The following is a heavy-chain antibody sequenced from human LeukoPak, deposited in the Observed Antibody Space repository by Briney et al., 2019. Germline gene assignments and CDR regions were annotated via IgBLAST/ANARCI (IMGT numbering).Heavy chain of an antibody. D-gene: IGHD3-22*01. J-gene: IGHJ4*02. Sequence: ASVKVSCKASGYTFTGYYMHWVRQAPGQGLEWMGWINPNSGGTNYAQKFQGRVTMTRDTSISTAYMELSRLRSDDTAVYYCASHYYDSSGYYSDYWGQGTLATVSS. V-gene: IGHV1-2*02. CDR2: INPNSGGT. CDR1: GYTFTGYY. CDR3: ASHYYDSSGYYSDY.